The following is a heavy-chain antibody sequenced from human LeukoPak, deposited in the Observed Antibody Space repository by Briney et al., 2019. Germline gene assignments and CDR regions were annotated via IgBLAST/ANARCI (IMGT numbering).Heavy chain of an antibody. J-gene: IGHJ4*02. V-gene: IGHV3-48*03. Sequence: GGSLRLSCAASGFTFNSYEMNWVRQAPGKGLEWVSYISSSGSTIYYADSVKGRFTISRDSAKNSLYLQMNSLRAEDTAVYYCARGTAHNWNDVKYFDYWGQGTLVTVSS. CDR3: ARGTAHNWNDVKYFDY. D-gene: IGHD1-1*01. CDR2: ISSSGSTI. CDR1: GFTFNSYE.